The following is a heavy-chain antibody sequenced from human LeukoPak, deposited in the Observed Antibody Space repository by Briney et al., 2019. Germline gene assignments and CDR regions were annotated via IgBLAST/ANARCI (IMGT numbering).Heavy chain of an antibody. CDR1: GFTFSSYA. J-gene: IGHJ4*02. D-gene: IGHD3-10*01. CDR3: AYMRGLYYGIDY. CDR2: ISGSDGST. Sequence: GGSLRLSCAASGFTFSSYAMTWVRQAPGKGLEWVSSISGSDGSTYYADSVKGRFTISRDDSKNTLYLQMNSLRAEDTAVYYCAYMRGLYYGIDYWGQGTLVTVSS. V-gene: IGHV3-23*01.